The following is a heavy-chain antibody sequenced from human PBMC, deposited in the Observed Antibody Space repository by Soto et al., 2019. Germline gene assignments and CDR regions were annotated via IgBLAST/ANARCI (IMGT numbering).Heavy chain of an antibody. Sequence: GGSLRLSCAASEFTFSSYAMHSVRQAPGKGLEYVSAISSNGGSTYYANSVKGRFTISRDNSKNTLYLQMGSLRAEDMAVYYCARGPWIAVAGGFSDYWGQGTLVTVSS. J-gene: IGHJ4*02. CDR2: ISSNGGST. V-gene: IGHV3-64*01. CDR3: ARGPWIAVAGGFSDY. CDR1: EFTFSSYA. D-gene: IGHD6-19*01.